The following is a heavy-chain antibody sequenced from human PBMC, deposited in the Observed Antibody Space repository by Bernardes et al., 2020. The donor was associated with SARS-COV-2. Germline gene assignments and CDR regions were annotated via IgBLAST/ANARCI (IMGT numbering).Heavy chain of an antibody. Sequence: SETLSLTCTVSGGSISSYYWSWIRQPPGKGLEWIGYIYYSGSTNYNPSLKSRVTISVDTSKNQFSLKLSSVTAADTAVYYCARVGARVDFDAFDIWGQGTMVTVSS. CDR1: GGSISSYY. CDR2: IYYSGST. D-gene: IGHD1-26*01. V-gene: IGHV4-59*01. J-gene: IGHJ3*02. CDR3: ARVGARVDFDAFDI.